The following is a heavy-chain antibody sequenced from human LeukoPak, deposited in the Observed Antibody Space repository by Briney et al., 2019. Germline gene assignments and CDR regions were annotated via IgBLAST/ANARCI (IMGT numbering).Heavy chain of an antibody. CDR1: GFTFSSYA. CDR3: TTSTAGLDY. V-gene: IGHV3-7*01. J-gene: IGHJ4*02. Sequence: GGSLRLSCAASGFTFSSYAMSWVRQAPGKGLEWVANIKQDGSEKYYVDSVKGRFTISRDNAKNSVYLQMNSLRAEDTAFYYCTTSTAGLDYWGQGTLVTVSS. CDR2: IKQDGSEK. D-gene: IGHD1-1*01.